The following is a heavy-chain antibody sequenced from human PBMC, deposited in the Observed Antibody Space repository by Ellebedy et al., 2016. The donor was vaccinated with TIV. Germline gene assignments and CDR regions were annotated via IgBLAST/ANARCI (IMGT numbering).Heavy chain of an antibody. V-gene: IGHV4-39*07. Sequence: SETLSLXXTVSGGSISSSSYYWGWIRQPPGKGLEWIGSIYYSGSTYYNPSLKSRVTISVDTSKNQFSLKLSSVTAADTAVYYCARGPVTSIYIDYWGQGTLVTVSS. D-gene: IGHD4-17*01. J-gene: IGHJ4*02. CDR2: IYYSGST. CDR1: GGSISSSSYY. CDR3: ARGPVTSIYIDY.